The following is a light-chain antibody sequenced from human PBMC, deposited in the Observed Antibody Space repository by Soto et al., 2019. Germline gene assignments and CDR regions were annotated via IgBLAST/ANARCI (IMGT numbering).Light chain of an antibody. CDR1: SSDVGSYNY. Sequence: QSVLTQPASVSGSPGQSITISCTGTSSDVGSYNYVSWYQQHPGKAPKLMIYDVSKRPSGVSNRFSGSKSGNTASLTISGLQAEDEADYYCSSYISSSTLNVFGTGTQLTVL. CDR3: SSYISSSTLNV. V-gene: IGLV2-14*01. J-gene: IGLJ1*01. CDR2: DVS.